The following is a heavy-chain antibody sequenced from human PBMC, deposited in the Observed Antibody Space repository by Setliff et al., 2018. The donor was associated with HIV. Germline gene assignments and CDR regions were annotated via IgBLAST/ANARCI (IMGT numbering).Heavy chain of an antibody. CDR1: GDSISSYY. CDR2: ISTSGST. V-gene: IGHV4-4*07. D-gene: IGHD2-2*01. Sequence: SETLSLTCKVSGDSISSYYWSWIRQPAGKGLEWIGRISTSGSTNDNPSLKSRVTISVDTSKNHFSLRLNSVTAADTAVYFCARAPRYYRGQGTLVTVSS. CDR3: ARAPRYY. J-gene: IGHJ4*02.